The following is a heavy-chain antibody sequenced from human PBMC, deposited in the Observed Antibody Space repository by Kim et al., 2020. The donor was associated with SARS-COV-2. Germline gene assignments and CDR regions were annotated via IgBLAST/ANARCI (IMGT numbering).Heavy chain of an antibody. D-gene: IGHD6-19*01. V-gene: IGHV4-61*01. J-gene: IGHJ6*02. CDR1: GGSVSSGSYY. Sequence: SETLSLTCTVSGGSVSSGSYYWSWIRQPPGKGLEWIGYIYYSGSTNYNPSLKSRVTISVDTSKNQFSLKLSSVTAADTAVYYCARADIGSGWYYYYGMDVWGQGTTVTVSS. CDR3: ARADIGSGWYYYYGMDV. CDR2: IYYSGST.